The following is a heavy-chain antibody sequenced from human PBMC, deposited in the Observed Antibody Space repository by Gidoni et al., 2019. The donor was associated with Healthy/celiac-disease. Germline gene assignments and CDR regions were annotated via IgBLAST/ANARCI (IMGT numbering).Heavy chain of an antibody. CDR1: GFTFSSYG. Sequence: QVQLVESGGGVVQPGRSLRLSCAASGFTFSSYGMHWVRQAPGKGLEWVAVISYDGSNKYYADSVKGRFTISRDNSKNTLYLQMNSLRAEDTAVYYCAREARDTVGFDYWGQGTLVTVSS. J-gene: IGHJ4*02. CDR3: AREARDTVGFDY. CDR2: ISYDGSNK. D-gene: IGHD4-17*01. V-gene: IGHV3-30*03.